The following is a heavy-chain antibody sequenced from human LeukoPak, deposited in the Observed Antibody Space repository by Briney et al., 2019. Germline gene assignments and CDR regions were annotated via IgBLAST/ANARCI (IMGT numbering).Heavy chain of an antibody. J-gene: IGHJ5*02. D-gene: IGHD6-13*01. V-gene: IGHV1-18*01. CDR1: GYTFTSYG. CDR2: ISAYNGNT. Sequence: ASVTVSCKASGYTFTSYGISWVRQAPGQGLEWMGWISAYNGNTNYAQKLQGRVTMTTDTSTSTAYMELRSLRSDDTAVYYCARDLRQLVRQAWFDPWGQGTLVTVSS. CDR3: ARDLRQLVRQAWFDP.